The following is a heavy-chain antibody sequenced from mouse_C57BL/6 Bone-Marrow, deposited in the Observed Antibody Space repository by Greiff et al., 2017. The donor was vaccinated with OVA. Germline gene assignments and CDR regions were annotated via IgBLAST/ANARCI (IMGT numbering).Heavy chain of an antibody. CDR1: GYAFSSSW. Sequence: VQLQQSGPELVKPGASVKISCKASGYAFSSSWMNWVKQRPGKGLEWIGRIYPGDGDTNYNGKFKGKATLTADKSSSTAYMQLSSLTSEDSAVYFCADDGYYNYWGQGTTLTVSS. D-gene: IGHD2-3*01. V-gene: IGHV1-82*01. CDR2: IYPGDGDT. J-gene: IGHJ2*01. CDR3: ADDGYYNY.